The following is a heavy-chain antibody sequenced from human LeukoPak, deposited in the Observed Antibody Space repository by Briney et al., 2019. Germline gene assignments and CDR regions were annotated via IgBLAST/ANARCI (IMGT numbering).Heavy chain of an antibody. J-gene: IGHJ3*01. CDR2: ISHDGSNE. V-gene: IGHV3-30*03. CDR3: AREGPNYDSL. CDR1: GFIFSSYG. Sequence: PGGSLRLSCTASGFIFSSYGMHWVRQTPGTGLEWVAGISHDGSNEYYADSVKGRLTISRDNSKNSLHLQMNSLRAEDTAVYYCAREGPNYDSLWGQGTMVTVSS. D-gene: IGHD3-22*01.